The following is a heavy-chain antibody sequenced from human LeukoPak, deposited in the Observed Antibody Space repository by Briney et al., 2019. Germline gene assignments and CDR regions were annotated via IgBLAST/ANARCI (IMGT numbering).Heavy chain of an antibody. Sequence: QPGGSLRLSCAASGFTFSSYWMSWVRQAPGKGLEWVANIKQDGSEKYYVDSVKGRFTISRDNAKNSLYLQMSSLRAEDTAVYYCAREERDGYNYYWYFDLWGRGTLVTVSS. CDR2: IKQDGSEK. CDR3: AREERDGYNYYWYFDL. CDR1: GFTFSSYW. J-gene: IGHJ2*01. V-gene: IGHV3-7*01. D-gene: IGHD5-24*01.